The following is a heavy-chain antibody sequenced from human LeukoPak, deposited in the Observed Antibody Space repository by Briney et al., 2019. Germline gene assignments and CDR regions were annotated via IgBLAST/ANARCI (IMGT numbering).Heavy chain of an antibody. V-gene: IGHV4-59*01. CDR2: IYYSGST. CDR1: GGSISSYY. CDR3: ARGARRVYYYYGMDV. J-gene: IGHJ6*02. D-gene: IGHD1-14*01. Sequence: SETLSLTCTVSGGSISSYYWSWIRQPPGKGLEWIGYIYYSGSTNYNPSLKSRVTISVDTSKNQFSLKLSSVTAADTAVYYCARGARRVYYYYGMDVWGQGTTATVSS.